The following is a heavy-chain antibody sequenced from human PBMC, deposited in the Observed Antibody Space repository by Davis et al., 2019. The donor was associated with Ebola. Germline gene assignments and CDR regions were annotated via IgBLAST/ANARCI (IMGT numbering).Heavy chain of an antibody. CDR1: GGSVSSGSYY. V-gene: IGHV4-61*01. Sequence: PGGSLRLSCTVSGGSVSSGSYYWSWIRQPPGKGLEWIGYIYYSGSTNYNPSLKSRVTISVDTSKNQFSLKLRSVTAADTAVYYCSRSGQWLGDFDYWGQGALVTVSS. J-gene: IGHJ4*02. CDR3: SRSGQWLGDFDY. CDR2: IYYSGST. D-gene: IGHD6-19*01.